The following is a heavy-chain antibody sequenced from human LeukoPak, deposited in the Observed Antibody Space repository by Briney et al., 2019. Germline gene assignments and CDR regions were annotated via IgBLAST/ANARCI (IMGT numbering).Heavy chain of an antibody. CDR2: IKQDGSDK. Sequence: GGSLRLSCAASGFTFSIHLMSWVRQAPGKGLEWVANIKQDGSDKYYVDSVKGRFTISRDNAKNSLYLQMTSLRAEDTAVYYCARLPGSKTFFDYWGQGTLVTVSS. V-gene: IGHV3-7*01. D-gene: IGHD1-26*01. CDR1: GFTFSIHL. CDR3: ARLPGSKTFFDY. J-gene: IGHJ4*02.